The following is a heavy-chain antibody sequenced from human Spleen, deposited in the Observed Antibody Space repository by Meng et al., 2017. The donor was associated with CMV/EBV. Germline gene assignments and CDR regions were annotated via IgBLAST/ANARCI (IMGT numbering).Heavy chain of an antibody. CDR1: DYF. CDR2: IVYTGST. CDR3: VREGEYCSGTSCYKGHFDL. J-gene: IGHJ2*01. Sequence: DYFGSWIRQHPGKGLEWRGYIVYTGSTYQNPSLKSRVTISVDTSKNQFSLKLTSVTAADTAVYYCVREGEYCSGTSCYKGHFDLWGRGTLVTVSS. D-gene: IGHD2-2*01. V-gene: IGHV4-31*02.